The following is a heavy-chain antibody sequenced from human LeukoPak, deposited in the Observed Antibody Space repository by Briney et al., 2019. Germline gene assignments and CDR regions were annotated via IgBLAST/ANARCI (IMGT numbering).Heavy chain of an antibody. CDR3: ARHGIAYGSGWPLYYFDY. CDR1: GYSFTSYW. Sequence: GESLKISCKGSGYSFTSYWIGWVRQMPGKGLEWMGIIYPGDSDTRYSPSFQGQVTTSADKSISTAYLQWSSLKASDTAMYYCARHGIAYGSGWPLYYFDYWGQGTLVTVSS. CDR2: IYPGDSDT. D-gene: IGHD6-19*01. V-gene: IGHV5-51*01. J-gene: IGHJ4*02.